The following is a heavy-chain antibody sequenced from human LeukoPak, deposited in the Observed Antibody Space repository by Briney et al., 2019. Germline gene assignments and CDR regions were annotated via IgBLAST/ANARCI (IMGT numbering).Heavy chain of an antibody. J-gene: IGHJ6*03. CDR1: GFTFSSYA. D-gene: IGHD5-12*01. V-gene: IGHV3-30-3*01. Sequence: GGSLRLSCAASGFTFSSYAMHWVRQAPGKGLEWVAVISYDGSNKYYADSVKGRFTISRDNSKNTLYLQMNSLRAEDTAVYYCARGPDIVATISRYYYYYMDVWGKGTTVTVSS. CDR3: ARGPDIVATISRYYYYYMDV. CDR2: ISYDGSNK.